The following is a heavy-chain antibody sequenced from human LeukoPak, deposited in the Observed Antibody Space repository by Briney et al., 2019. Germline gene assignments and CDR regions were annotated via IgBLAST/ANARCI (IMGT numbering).Heavy chain of an antibody. D-gene: IGHD6-13*01. CDR3: AKNSAGPPFYDY. Sequence: GGSLRLSCTASGFTFSSSAMTWVRQAPGKGLEWVSAVSPSSTSTYYADSVKGRFTISRDNSMSTLYLQMNSLRAEDTAVYYCAKNSAGPPFYDYWGQGTLVTVSS. J-gene: IGHJ4*02. CDR1: GFTFSSSA. CDR2: VSPSSTST. V-gene: IGHV3-23*01.